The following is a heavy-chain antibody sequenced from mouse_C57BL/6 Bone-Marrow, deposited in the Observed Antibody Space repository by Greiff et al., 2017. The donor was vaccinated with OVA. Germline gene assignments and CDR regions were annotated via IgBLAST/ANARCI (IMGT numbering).Heavy chain of an antibody. CDR2: IRLKSDNYAT. CDR1: GFTFSNYW. V-gene: IGHV6-3*01. CDR3: NHWDPRYFDY. J-gene: IGHJ2*01. Sequence: DVMLVESGGGLVQPGGSMKLSCVASGFTFSNYWMNWVRQSPEKGLEWVAQIRLKSDNYATHYAESVKGRFTISRDDSKSSVYLQMNNLRAEDTGIYYCNHWDPRYFDYWGQGTTLTVSS. D-gene: IGHD4-1*01.